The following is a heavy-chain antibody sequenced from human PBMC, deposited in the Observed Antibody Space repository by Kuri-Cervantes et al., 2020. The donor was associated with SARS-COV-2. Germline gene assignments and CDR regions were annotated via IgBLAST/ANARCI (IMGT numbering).Heavy chain of an antibody. D-gene: IGHD3-22*01. Sequence: GGSLRLSCAASGFTFSGSAMHWVRQASGKGLEWVDRIRSKANSYATAYAASVKGRFTISRDDSKNTAYLQMNSLKTEDTAVYYCTSQGPGDSSGYSFPGFDYWGQGTLVTVSS. CDR1: GFTFSGSA. CDR2: IRSKANSYAT. J-gene: IGHJ4*02. V-gene: IGHV3-73*01. CDR3: TSQGPGDSSGYSFPGFDY.